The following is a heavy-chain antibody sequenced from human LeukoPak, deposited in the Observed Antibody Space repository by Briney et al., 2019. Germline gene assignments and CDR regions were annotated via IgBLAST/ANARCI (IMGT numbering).Heavy chain of an antibody. Sequence: SEPLSLTCTAPGRSISPSFWSWMRQTPGKGLEWIGYISYTGSTNYNPALKSRVTISVDTSKNQFSLQLTSVTAADTAVYYCARDDYRGVTNFDPWGQGTLVTVSS. V-gene: IGHV4-59*01. J-gene: IGHJ5*02. CDR2: ISYTGST. CDR3: ARDDYRGVTNFDP. D-gene: IGHD3-10*01. CDR1: GRSISPSF.